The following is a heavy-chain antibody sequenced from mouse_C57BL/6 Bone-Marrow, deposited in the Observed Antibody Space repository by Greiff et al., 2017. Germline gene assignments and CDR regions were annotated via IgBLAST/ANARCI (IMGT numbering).Heavy chain of an antibody. J-gene: IGHJ4*01. CDR3: ARVYYDYEFYAMDY. CDR1: GFTFSSYA. CDR2: ISDGGSYT. Sequence: EVQVVESGGGLVKPGGSLKLSCAASGFTFSSYAMSWVRQTPEKRLEWVATISDGGSYTYYPDNVKGRFTISRDNAKNNLYLQMSHLKSEDTAMYYCARVYYDYEFYAMDYWGQGTSVTVSS. D-gene: IGHD2-4*01. V-gene: IGHV5-4*01.